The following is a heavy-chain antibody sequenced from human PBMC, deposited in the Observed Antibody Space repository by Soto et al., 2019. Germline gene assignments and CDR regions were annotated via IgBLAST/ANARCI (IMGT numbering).Heavy chain of an antibody. CDR1: GASINDNNW. D-gene: IGHD6-19*01. CDR2: VVHWGTT. V-gene: IGHV4-4*02. J-gene: IGHJ4*02. CDR3: ARHIGVTGTRGFDY. Sequence: QVQLQQSGPGLVKPSETLSLTCAVSGASINDNNWWSWVRQTPGKGLEWIGEVVHWGTTNYNPSLRKWSTILNEKPNQPNPPAVSSWTAADSALYYCARHIGVTGTRGFDYWGQGTLVTVSS.